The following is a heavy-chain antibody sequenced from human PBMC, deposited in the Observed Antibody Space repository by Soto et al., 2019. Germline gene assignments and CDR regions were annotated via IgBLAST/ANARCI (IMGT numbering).Heavy chain of an antibody. CDR2: INHSGST. J-gene: IGHJ6*02. Sequence: QVQLQQWGAGLLKPSETLSLTCAVYGGSFSGYYWSWIRQPPGKGLAWIGEINHSGSTNYNPSLKSRVTISVDTSKNQFSLKLSSVTAADTAVYYCARAEIQLVYYYYGMDVWGQGTTGTVSS. V-gene: IGHV4-34*01. CDR3: ARAEIQLVYYYYGMDV. CDR1: GGSFSGYY. D-gene: IGHD5-18*01.